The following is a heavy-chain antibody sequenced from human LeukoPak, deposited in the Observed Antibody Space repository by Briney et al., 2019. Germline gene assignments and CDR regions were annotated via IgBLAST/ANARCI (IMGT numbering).Heavy chain of an antibody. V-gene: IGHV3-30*02. Sequence: PGGSLRLSCAASGFTFSSSGMHWVRQAPGKGLEWVAFIRYDGSNKYYADSLKGRFTISRDNSKNTLYLQMNSLRAEDTAVYYCAKDTVDTAMSDYWGQGTLVTVSS. D-gene: IGHD5-18*01. CDR2: IRYDGSNK. CDR1: GFTFSSSG. J-gene: IGHJ4*02. CDR3: AKDTVDTAMSDY.